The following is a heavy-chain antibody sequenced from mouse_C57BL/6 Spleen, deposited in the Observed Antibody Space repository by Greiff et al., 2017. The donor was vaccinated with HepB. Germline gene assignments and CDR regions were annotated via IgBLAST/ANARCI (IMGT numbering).Heavy chain of an antibody. CDR1: GYTFTSYG. D-gene: IGHD2-5*01. J-gene: IGHJ4*01. CDR3: ARSGGILRYSNYDYAMDY. Sequence: VQLQQSGAGLARPGASVKLSCKASGYTFTSYGISWVKQRTGQGLEWIGEIYPRSGNTYYNEKFKGKATLTADKSTSTAYMELRSLTSEDSAVYFCARSGGILRYSNYDYAMDYWGQGTSVTVSS. V-gene: IGHV1-81*01. CDR2: IYPRSGNT.